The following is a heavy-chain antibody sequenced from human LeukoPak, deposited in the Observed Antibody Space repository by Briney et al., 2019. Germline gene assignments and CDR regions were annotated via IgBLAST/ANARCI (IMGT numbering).Heavy chain of an antibody. CDR2: ISGSGGST. D-gene: IGHD6-19*01. J-gene: IGHJ4*02. Sequence: GGSLRLSCAASGFTFSSYAMSWVRQAPGNGLEWVSAISGSGGSTYYADSVKGRFTISRDNSKNTLYLQMNSLRAEDTAVYYCAKDMPGIAVAGTLAALFDYWGQGTLVTVSS. V-gene: IGHV3-23*01. CDR3: AKDMPGIAVAGTLAALFDY. CDR1: GFTFSSYA.